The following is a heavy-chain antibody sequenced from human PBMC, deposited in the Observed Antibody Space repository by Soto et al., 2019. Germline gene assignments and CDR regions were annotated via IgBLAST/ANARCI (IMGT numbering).Heavy chain of an antibody. CDR3: AKKGAGDYLLGY. V-gene: IGHV2-5*02. D-gene: IGHD4-17*01. Sequence: QITLKESGPPLVKPTQTLTLTCTFSGFSLSTNGVGVGWIRQPPGKALEWLALIYWDDSKHYSPSLNSRLTITKDTSRNLVVLTMTNMDPVDTATYYCAKKGAGDYLLGYWGQGTLVTVSS. CDR2: IYWDDSK. CDR1: GFSLSTNGVG. J-gene: IGHJ4*02.